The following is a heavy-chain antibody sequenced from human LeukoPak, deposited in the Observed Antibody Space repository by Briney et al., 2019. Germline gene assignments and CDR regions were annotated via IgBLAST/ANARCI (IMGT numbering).Heavy chain of an antibody. V-gene: IGHV4-61*01. D-gene: IGHD3-10*01. CDR2: IYYSGST. J-gene: IGHJ5*02. CDR3: SSYYGSGSSNWFDP. CDR1: GGSVSSGSYY. Sequence: PSETLSLTCTVSGGSVSSGSYYWSWTRQPPGKGLEWIGYIYYSGSTNYNPSLKSRVTISVDTSKNQFSLKLSSVTAADTAVYYCSSYYGSGSSNWFDPWGQGTLVTVSS.